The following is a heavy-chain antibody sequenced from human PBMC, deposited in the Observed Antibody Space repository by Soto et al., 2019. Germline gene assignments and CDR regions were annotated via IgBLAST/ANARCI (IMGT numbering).Heavy chain of an antibody. CDR2: ILYSGTT. CDR1: GDSIKRDDYY. V-gene: IGHV4-30-4*01. J-gene: IGHJ6*02. D-gene: IGHD3-10*01. Sequence: QVQLQESGPGLVKPSQTLSLTCTVSGDSIKRDDYYWSWIRQPPGKGLEWIGYILYSGTTYYNPSLKSRLIISLDPSKNQFSLTLTSVTAADTAVYYCARDGGPLYYGMDFWGQGTTVTVSS. CDR3: ARDGGPLYYGMDF.